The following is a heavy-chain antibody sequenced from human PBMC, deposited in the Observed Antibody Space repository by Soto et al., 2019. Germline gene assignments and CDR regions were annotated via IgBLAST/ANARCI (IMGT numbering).Heavy chain of an antibody. V-gene: IGHV3-74*01. CDR3: ARDPFLYDFRAPDAFDL. CDR2: INRDGSST. J-gene: IGHJ3*01. CDR1: GFTLSNYW. D-gene: IGHD3-3*01. Sequence: PGGSLRLSCAASGFTLSNYWMHWVRQVPGKGLVWVSRINRDGSSTSFADSVRGRFTISRDNAKNTLYLQMSSLRAEDTAVYYCARDPFLYDFRAPDAFDLWGQGTMVTVSS.